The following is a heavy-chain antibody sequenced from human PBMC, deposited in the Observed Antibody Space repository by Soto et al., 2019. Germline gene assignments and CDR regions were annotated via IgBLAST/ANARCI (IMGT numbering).Heavy chain of an antibody. CDR3: ANDYDFWSGPVRDQAFDI. CDR2: ISSSSSYI. Sequence: GGSLRLSCAASGFTFSSYSMNWVRQAPGKGLEWVSSISSSSSYIYYADSVKGRFTISRDNAKNSLYLQMNSLRAEDTAVYYCANDYDFWSGPVRDQAFDIWGQGTMVTVSS. D-gene: IGHD3-3*01. CDR1: GFTFSSYS. J-gene: IGHJ3*02. V-gene: IGHV3-21*01.